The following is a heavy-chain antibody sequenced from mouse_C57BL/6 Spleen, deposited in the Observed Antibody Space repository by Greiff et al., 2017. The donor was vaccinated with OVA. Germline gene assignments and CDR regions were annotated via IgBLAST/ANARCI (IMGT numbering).Heavy chain of an antibody. J-gene: IGHJ2*01. CDR2: IYPGSGNT. V-gene: IGHV1-76*01. Sequence: QVQLQQSGAELVRPGASVKLSCKASGYTFTDYYINWVKQRPGQGLEWIARIYPGSGNTYYNEKFKGKATLTAEKSSSTAYMQLSSQTSEDSAIYFCARGGAGPYYFDYWGQGTTLTVSS. CDR1: GYTFTDYY. D-gene: IGHD3-3*01. CDR3: ARGGAGPYYFDY.